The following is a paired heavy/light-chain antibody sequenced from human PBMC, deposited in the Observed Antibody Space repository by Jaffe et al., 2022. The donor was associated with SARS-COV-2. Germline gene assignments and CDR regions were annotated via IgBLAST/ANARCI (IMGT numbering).Light chain of an antibody. CDR2: DAS. CDR1: QNVYTY. CDR3: QQRRSWPLT. J-gene: IGKJ4*01. V-gene: IGKV3-11*01. Sequence: EIVLTQSPATLSLSPGERATLSCKASQNVYTYLAWYQQKPGQAPRLLIYDASNRVTDIPARFSGSGSGTDYTLTISSLEPEDFAVYYCQQRRSWPLTFGGGTKVEIK.
Heavy chain of an antibody. J-gene: IGHJ6*03. Sequence: EVQLVESGGNLVQPGGSLRLSCAASGFTFSSYVMIWVRQAPGKGLEWVSGISASGARGYATYYADSMKGRFIISRDDSKNTLYLQMNSLRAEDTAVYYCATYGSGTLGEKYMDVWGKGTTVTVSS. CDR1: GFTFSSYV. D-gene: IGHD3-10*01. CDR3: ATYGSGTLGEKYMDV. CDR2: ISASGARGYAT. V-gene: IGHV3-23*04.